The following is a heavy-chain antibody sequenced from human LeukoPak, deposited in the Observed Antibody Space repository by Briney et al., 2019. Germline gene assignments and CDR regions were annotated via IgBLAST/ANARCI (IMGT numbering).Heavy chain of an antibody. CDR1: GFTFSSYA. V-gene: IGHV3-30*01. CDR3: ARNHGFDI. Sequence: GRSPRLSCAASGFTFSSYAMHWVRQAPGKGLEWVALISYDGSYEYSADSVKSRFTISRDNSKNTLFLQMNSLRAEDTAVYYCARNHGFDIWGQGTMVTVSS. J-gene: IGHJ3*02. CDR2: ISYDGSYE.